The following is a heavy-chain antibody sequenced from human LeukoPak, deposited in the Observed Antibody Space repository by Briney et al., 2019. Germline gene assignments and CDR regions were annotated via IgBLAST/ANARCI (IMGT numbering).Heavy chain of an antibody. CDR2: IGGSGGGT. CDR3: AKGADGSAYYFFDY. Sequence: GGSLRLSCAASGFSFYNYALNWVLQAPGKGLEWVSVIGGSGGGTYYADSVKGRFTIFRDSSENTLYLQMNNLRAEDTAVYYCAKGADGSAYYFFDYWGQGALVTVSS. CDR1: GFSFYNYA. J-gene: IGHJ4*02. D-gene: IGHD3-22*01. V-gene: IGHV3-23*01.